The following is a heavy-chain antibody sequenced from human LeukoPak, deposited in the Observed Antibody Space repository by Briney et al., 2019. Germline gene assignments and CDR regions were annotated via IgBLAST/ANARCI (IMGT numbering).Heavy chain of an antibody. CDR2: IYYSGST. CDR3: ARSPFAGGYYPFDY. CDR1: GGSISSGGYY. Sequence: PSQTLSLTCTVSGGSISSGGYYWSWIRQHPGKGLERIGYIYYSGSTYYNPSLKSRVTISVDTSKNQFSLKLSSVTAADTAVYYCARSPFAGGYYPFDYWGQGTLVTVSS. J-gene: IGHJ4*02. D-gene: IGHD3-3*01. V-gene: IGHV4-31*03.